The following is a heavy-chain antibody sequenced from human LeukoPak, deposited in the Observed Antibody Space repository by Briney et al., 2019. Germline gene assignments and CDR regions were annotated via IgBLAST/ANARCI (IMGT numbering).Heavy chain of an antibody. CDR2: ISAYNGNT. V-gene: IGHV1-18*01. D-gene: IGHD6-13*01. CDR1: GYTFTSYG. CDR3: ARDLYSRYSSSWYYFDY. Sequence: ASVNVSCKASGYTFTSYGISWVRQAPGQGLEWMGWISAYNGNTNYAQKLQGRVTMTTDTSTSTAYMELRSLRSDDTAVYYCARDLYSRYSSSWYYFDYWGQGTLVTVSS. J-gene: IGHJ4*02.